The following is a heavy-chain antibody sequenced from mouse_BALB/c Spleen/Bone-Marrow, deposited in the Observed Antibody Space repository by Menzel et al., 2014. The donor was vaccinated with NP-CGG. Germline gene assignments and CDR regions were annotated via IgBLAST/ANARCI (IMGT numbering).Heavy chain of an antibody. CDR3: AMRLLTS. V-gene: IGHV3-6*02. J-gene: IGHJ3*01. Sequence: DVKLQESGPGLVKPSQSLSLTCSVTGYSITSGYYWNWIRQFPGNKLEWMGYISYDGSNNYNPSLKNRISITRDTSKNQFFLKLNSVTTEDTATYYCAMRLLTSWGQGTLVTDSA. CDR2: ISYDGSN. CDR1: GYSITSGYY. D-gene: IGHD2-3*01.